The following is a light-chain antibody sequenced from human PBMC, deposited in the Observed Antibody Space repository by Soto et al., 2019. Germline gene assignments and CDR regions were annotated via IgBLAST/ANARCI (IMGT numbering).Light chain of an antibody. Sequence: IPLTHSPSTLSASVGYRFAITCRASQSITNRLAWYQLKPGKAPKVLIYDALNLESGVPSRFSGSGYGTEFTLTIRSLQPDDFATYCCQHYGGMWTFGQGTKVDIK. V-gene: IGKV1-5*01. CDR3: QHYGGMWT. J-gene: IGKJ1*01. CDR2: DAL. CDR1: QSITNR.